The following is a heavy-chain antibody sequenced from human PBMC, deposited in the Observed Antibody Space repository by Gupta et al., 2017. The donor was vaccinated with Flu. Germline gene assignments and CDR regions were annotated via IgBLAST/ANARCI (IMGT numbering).Heavy chain of an antibody. D-gene: IGHD3-3*01. Sequence: QMRLVQSGAEVKKPGSSVKVSCQASGGNFDSYTFSWVRQAPGQGLEWMGGIIATFEKPIYSQKYKGRVTFTADKATSTAYMEVTGLTSGDTAVYYCARDHYEFWSGTFRIEAFDIWGQGTLLTVSS. CDR2: IIATFEKP. V-gene: IGHV1-69*06. CDR1: GGNFDSYT. CDR3: ARDHYEFWSGTFRIEAFDI. J-gene: IGHJ3*02.